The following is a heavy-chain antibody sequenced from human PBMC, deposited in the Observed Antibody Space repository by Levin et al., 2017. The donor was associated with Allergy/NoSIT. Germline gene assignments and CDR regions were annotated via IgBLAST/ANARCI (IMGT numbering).Heavy chain of an antibody. CDR1: GGTFSSYA. Sequence: SVKVSCKASGGTFSSYAISWVRQAPGQGLEWMGGIIPIFGTANYAQKFQGRVTITADKSTSTAYMELSSLRSEDTAVYYCARSLNITMIVVDGVYYYGMDVWGQGTTVTVSS. CDR2: IIPIFGTA. D-gene: IGHD3-22*01. J-gene: IGHJ6*02. V-gene: IGHV1-69*06. CDR3: ARSLNITMIVVDGVYYYGMDV.